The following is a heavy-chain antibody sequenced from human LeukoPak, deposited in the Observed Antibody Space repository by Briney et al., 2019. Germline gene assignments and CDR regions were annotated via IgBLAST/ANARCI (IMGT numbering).Heavy chain of an antibody. Sequence: GGSLRLSCAASGFTFSSSAMNWVRQAPGKGLEWVAVISYDGGNKYYADSVKGRFTISRDNSKNTLYLQMNSLRAEDTAVYYCAKEHGDCSSTSCYCCPEYFQHWGQGTLVTVSS. J-gene: IGHJ1*01. CDR1: GFTFSSSA. V-gene: IGHV3-30-3*01. CDR2: ISYDGGNK. D-gene: IGHD2-2*01. CDR3: AKEHGDCSSTSCYCCPEYFQH.